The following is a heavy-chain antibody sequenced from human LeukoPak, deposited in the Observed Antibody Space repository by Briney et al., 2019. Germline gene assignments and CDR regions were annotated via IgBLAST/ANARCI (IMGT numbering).Heavy chain of an antibody. J-gene: IGHJ6*02. CDR1: GFTLGDQT. Sequence: PGLSLRLPCTTCGFTLGDQTMSWVRQAPAKGREEVGFNRKKGYGGTTEYAASVKGRFTISRYDCKSIAYLQMNSMKTEDTAVYYCTRDRSYDSSGYNYYYYDGMDVWGQGTTVTVSS. CDR2: NRKKGYGGTT. D-gene: IGHD3-22*01. CDR3: TRDRSYDSSGYNYYYYDGMDV. V-gene: IGHV3-49*04.